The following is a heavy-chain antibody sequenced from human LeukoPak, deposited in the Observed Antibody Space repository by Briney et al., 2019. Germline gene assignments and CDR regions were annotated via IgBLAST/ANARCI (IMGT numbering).Heavy chain of an antibody. J-gene: IGHJ4*02. CDR2: ISVGGGST. Sequence: PGGSLRLSCAASGFTFSSYAVSWVRQAPGKGLEWVSAISVGGGSTYYADSVKGRFTLSRDNSKNTLYLQMNSLRAEDTAVYYCASDPARDYYDTSGYFRWVDYWGQGTLVTVSS. D-gene: IGHD3-22*01. V-gene: IGHV3-23*01. CDR3: ASDPARDYYDTSGYFRWVDY. CDR1: GFTFSSYA.